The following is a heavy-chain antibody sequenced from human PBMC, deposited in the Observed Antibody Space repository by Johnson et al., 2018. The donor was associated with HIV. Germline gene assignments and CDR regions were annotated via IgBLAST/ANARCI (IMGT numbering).Heavy chain of an antibody. CDR2: ISYDGSTE. J-gene: IGHJ3*02. CDR1: GFTFSIYA. CDR3: ARMTTTVSHHDGFDI. Sequence: VQLVESGGGLVQTGRSLRLSCAASGFTFSIYAVHWVRQAPGKGLEWVAVISYDGSTEYYADSVKGRFTISRDNAKNSLYLQMNRLRAEDTAVYYCARMTTTVSHHDGFDIWGQGTMVTVSS. D-gene: IGHD4-17*01. V-gene: IGHV3-30*14.